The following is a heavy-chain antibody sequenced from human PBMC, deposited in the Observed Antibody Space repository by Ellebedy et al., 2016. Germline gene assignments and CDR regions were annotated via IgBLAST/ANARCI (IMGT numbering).Heavy chain of an antibody. J-gene: IGHJ6*03. V-gene: IGHV3-9*01. CDR1: GLTFDDYA. Sequence: GGSLRLSCAASGLTFDDYAMHWVRQAPGKGLEWVSSISWNSGTIGYADSVKGRFTISRDDAKTSLFLQMNSLKPEDTALYYCAKDLRRYSASNYYMDVWGKGTTVTVS. CDR3: AKDLRRYSASNYYMDV. D-gene: IGHD1-26*01. CDR2: ISWNSGTI.